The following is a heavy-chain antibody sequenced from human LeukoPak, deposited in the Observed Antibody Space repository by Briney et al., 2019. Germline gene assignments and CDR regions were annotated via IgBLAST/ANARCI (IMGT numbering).Heavy chain of an antibody. CDR2: IYYSGST. V-gene: IGHV4-61*08. J-gene: IGHJ2*01. CDR1: GGSISSGGYY. D-gene: IGHD1-26*01. Sequence: ASETLSLTCTVSGGSISSGGYYWSWIRQHPGKGLEWIGYIYYSGSTNYNPSLKSRVTISVDTSKNQFSLRLSSVTAADTAVYYCARPYSGSYRYFDLWGRGTQVTVSS. CDR3: ARPYSGSYRYFDL.